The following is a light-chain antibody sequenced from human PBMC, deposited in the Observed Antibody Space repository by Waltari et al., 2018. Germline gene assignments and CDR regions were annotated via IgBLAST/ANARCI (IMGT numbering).Light chain of an antibody. V-gene: IGKV1-5*01. CDR3: QQYNSSSG. J-gene: IGKJ1*01. Sequence: IQMTQSPSTLSASVGDRFTITRRAGQGISSWLAWYQQKPGKAPKLLIYDASSLESGVPSRFSGSGSGTEFTLTISSLQPDDFATYYCQQYNSSSGFGQGTKVEIK. CDR1: QGISSW. CDR2: DAS.